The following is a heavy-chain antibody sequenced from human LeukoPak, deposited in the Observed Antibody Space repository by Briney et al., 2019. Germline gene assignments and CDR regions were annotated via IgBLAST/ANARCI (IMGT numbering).Heavy chain of an antibody. V-gene: IGHV1-2*02. CDR2: INPNTGGT. D-gene: IGHD3-3*01. CDR3: ARGYDFWSAPHAFDI. CDR1: GYTFTGYY. J-gene: IGHJ3*02. Sequence: ASVKVSCKSSGYTFTGYYLHWVRQAPGQGLEWMGWINPNTGGTTYAEKVQGRVTMTRDTSISTAYMELNRLRSDDTAMYFCARGYDFWSAPHAFDIWGQGTMVTVPS.